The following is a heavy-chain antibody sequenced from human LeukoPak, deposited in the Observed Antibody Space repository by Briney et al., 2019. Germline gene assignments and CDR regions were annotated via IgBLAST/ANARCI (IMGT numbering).Heavy chain of an antibody. CDR3: ARDSSHWDTYFYC. CDR2: INPNSGGT. Sequence: GASVKVSCKASGYTFTDYNIHLVRHAPGQGLEWMGWINPNSGGTDYAQKFQGRVTMTRDTSISTAYMELSGLRCDDSALFCCARDSSHWDTYFYCWGQGSLVTVSS. D-gene: IGHD5-18*01. V-gene: IGHV1-2*02. J-gene: IGHJ4*02. CDR1: GYTFTDYN.